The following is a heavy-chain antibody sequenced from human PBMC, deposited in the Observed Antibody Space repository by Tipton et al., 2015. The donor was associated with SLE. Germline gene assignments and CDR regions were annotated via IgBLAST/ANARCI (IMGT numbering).Heavy chain of an antibody. J-gene: IGHJ4*02. D-gene: IGHD3-3*01. CDR3: ATGYHDFWSPLHY. Sequence: RSLRLSCAASGFAFSTFGMHWVRQAPGKGLEWVADISHDGSNDNYAPSVKGRFTISRDNSKNTLHLQMNSLRPEETAVYYCATGYHDFWSPLHYWGQGTLVTVSS. CDR1: GFAFSTFG. CDR2: ISHDGSND. V-gene: IGHV3-30*03.